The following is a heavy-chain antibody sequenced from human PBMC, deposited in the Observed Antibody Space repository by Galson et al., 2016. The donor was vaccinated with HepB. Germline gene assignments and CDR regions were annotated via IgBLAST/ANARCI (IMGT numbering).Heavy chain of an antibody. D-gene: IGHD6-19*01. J-gene: IGHJ6*02. V-gene: IGHV3-23*01. CDR2: ITSGGGST. CDR1: GFTFSSYA. CDR3: AKADGSGWPNYYGMDV. Sequence: SLRLSCAASGFTFSSYAMRWVRQAPGKGLEWVSTITSGGGSTYYPDSVKGRFTMSRDNSKNTLYLQMNSLRVEDTAVYYCAKADGSGWPNYYGMDVWGQGTTVTVSS.